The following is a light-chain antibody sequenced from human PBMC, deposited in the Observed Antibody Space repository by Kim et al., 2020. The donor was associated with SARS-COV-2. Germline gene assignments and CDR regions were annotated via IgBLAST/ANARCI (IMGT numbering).Light chain of an antibody. J-gene: IGLJ2*01. V-gene: IGLV2-14*04. CDR2: VVS. CDR1: GSDVGGYSH. Sequence: GRAITLSCTGSGSDVGGYSHVSWHQQYPGKAPKIMIYVVSKRPSGVSTRFFGSKSGNTASLTLSGLQAEDEADYYCSSYTSTNTLVFGGGTQLSVL. CDR3: SSYTSTNTLV.